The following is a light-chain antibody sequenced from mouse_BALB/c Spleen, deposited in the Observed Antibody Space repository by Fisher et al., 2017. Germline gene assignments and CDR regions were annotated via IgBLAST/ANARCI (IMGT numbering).Light chain of an antibody. J-gene: IGKJ5*01. V-gene: IGKV4-57*01. CDR1: SSVSY. CDR2: STS. CDR3: QQWSSNPPT. Sequence: IVLTQTPAIMSASPGEKVTITCSASSSVSYMHWFQQKPGTSPKLWIYSTSNLASGVPGRFSGSGSGNSYSLTISSMEAEDAATYYCQQWSSNPPTFGAGTKLELK.